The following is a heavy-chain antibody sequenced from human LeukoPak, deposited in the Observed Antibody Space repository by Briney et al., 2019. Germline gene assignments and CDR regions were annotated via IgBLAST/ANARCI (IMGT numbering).Heavy chain of an antibody. D-gene: IGHD3-22*01. V-gene: IGHV3-11*04. CDR1: GFTFSDYY. CDR2: ISSSGSTI. Sequence: GGSLRLSCAASGFTFSDYYMSWIRQAPGKGLEWVSYISSSGSTIYYADSVKGRFTISRDNAKNSLYLQMNSLRAEDTAVYYCASHYYDSSGYYYGPGAFDIWGQGTMVTVSS. J-gene: IGHJ3*02. CDR3: ASHYYDSSGYYYGPGAFDI.